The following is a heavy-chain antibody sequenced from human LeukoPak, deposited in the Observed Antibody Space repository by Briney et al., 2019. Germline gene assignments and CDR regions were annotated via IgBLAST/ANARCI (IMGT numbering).Heavy chain of an antibody. J-gene: IGHJ3*02. CDR2: INPSGGST. D-gene: IGHD5-18*01. V-gene: IGHV1-46*01. CDR3: AREYSYDAFDI. CDR1: GGTFSSYA. Sequence: ASVKVSCKASGGTFSSYAISWVRQAPGQGLEWMGIINPSGGSTSYAQKFQGRVTMTRDMSTSTVYMELSSLRSEDTAVYYCAREYSYDAFDIWGQGTMVTVSS.